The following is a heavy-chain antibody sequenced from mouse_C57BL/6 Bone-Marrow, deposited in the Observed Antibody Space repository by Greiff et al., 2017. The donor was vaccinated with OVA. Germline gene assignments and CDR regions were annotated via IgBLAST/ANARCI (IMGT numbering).Heavy chain of an antibody. Sequence: VQLKESGPGLVKPSQSLSLTCSVTGYSITSGYYWNWIRQFPGNKLEWMGYISYDGSNNYNPSLKNRISITRDTSKNQFFLKLNSVTTEDTATYYCARLGFDYYYGSTDWGQGTLVTVSA. CDR2: ISYDGSN. CDR3: ARLGFDYYYGSTD. V-gene: IGHV3-6*01. J-gene: IGHJ3*01. CDR1: GYSITSGYY. D-gene: IGHD1-1*01.